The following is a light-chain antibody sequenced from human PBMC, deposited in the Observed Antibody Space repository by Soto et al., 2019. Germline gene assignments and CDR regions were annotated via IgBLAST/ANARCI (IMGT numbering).Light chain of an antibody. CDR3: CSYAGSSTWV. J-gene: IGLJ3*02. V-gene: IGLV2-11*01. CDR2: DVS. Sequence: QSALTQPRSVSGSPGQSVTISCTGTSSDVGGYNYVSWYQQHPGKAPKLMIYDVSKRPSGVPDRFSGSKSGNTASLTISGPQAEDEADYYCCSYAGSSTWVFGRGTKLIVL. CDR1: SSDVGGYNY.